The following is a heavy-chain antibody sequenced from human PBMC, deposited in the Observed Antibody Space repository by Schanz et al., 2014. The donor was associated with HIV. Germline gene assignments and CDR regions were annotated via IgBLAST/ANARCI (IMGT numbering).Heavy chain of an antibody. CDR3: AKDPNDREKAFDY. J-gene: IGHJ4*02. CDR1: GFTFSSYG. V-gene: IGHV3-30*02. CDR2: IWFDGTNK. D-gene: IGHD3-22*01. Sequence: VQLVETGGGLIQPGGSLRLSCAASGFTFSSYGMHWVRQAPGKGLEWVAVIWFDGTNKFYADSVKGRFTISRDNSKNTLYLQMNSLRAEDTAVYYCAKDPNDREKAFDYWGQGTLVTVSS.